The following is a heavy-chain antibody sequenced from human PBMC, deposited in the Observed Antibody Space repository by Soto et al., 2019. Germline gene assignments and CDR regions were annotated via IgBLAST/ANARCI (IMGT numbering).Heavy chain of an antibody. CDR1: GGSISSGGYS. CDR3: ARDQREGNWFDP. V-gene: IGHV4-30-2*01. J-gene: IGHJ5*02. Sequence: QLQLQEAGPGLVKPSQTLSLTCAVSGGSISSGGYSWNWIRQPPGKGLEWIGYIYHSVSTFYNPSPKSPLAIHTDKSKNQFSLTLSSLTAADTDVYYCARDQREGNWFDPWGQGTLVTVSS. CDR2: IYHSVST.